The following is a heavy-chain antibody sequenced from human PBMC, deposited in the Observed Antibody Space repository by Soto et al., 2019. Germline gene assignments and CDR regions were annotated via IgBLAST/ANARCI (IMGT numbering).Heavy chain of an antibody. CDR2: IYYSGST. J-gene: IGHJ5*02. CDR3: ARSVDP. Sequence: SETLSLTCTVSGGSISSYYWSWIRQPPGKGLEWIGYIYYSGSTNYNPSLKSRVTISVDTSKNQFSLKLSSVTAADTVVYYCARSVDPWGQGTLVTVSS. CDR1: GGSISSYY. V-gene: IGHV4-59*12.